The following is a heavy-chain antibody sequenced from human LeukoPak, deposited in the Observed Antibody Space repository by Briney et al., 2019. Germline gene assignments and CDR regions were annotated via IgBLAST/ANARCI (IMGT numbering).Heavy chain of an antibody. Sequence: PSETLSLTCAVCGGSFSGYYWSWIRQPPGKGLEWIGEINHSGSTNYNPSLKSRVTISVDTSKNQFSLKLSSVTAADTAVYYCARLGSSSRRGFYYYYMDVWGKGTTVTVSS. V-gene: IGHV4-34*01. D-gene: IGHD6-6*01. CDR1: GGSFSGYY. J-gene: IGHJ6*03. CDR3: ARLGSSSRRGFYYYYMDV. CDR2: INHSGST.